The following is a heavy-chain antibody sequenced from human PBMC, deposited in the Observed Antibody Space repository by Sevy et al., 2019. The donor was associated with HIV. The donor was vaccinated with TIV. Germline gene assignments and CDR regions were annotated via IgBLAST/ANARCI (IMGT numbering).Heavy chain of an antibody. CDR3: ATSPDYYDSSRDAFDI. J-gene: IGHJ3*02. CDR1: GYSVSDLS. Sequence: ASVKVSCKVSGYSVSDLSIHWVRQAPGKGLEWMGGYDPEDGETIYAQKFQGRVTMTEDTSKDTAYMELSRLRSVDTDVYYCATSPDYYDSSRDAFDIWGQGTMVTVSS. V-gene: IGHV1-24*01. CDR2: YDPEDGET. D-gene: IGHD3-22*01.